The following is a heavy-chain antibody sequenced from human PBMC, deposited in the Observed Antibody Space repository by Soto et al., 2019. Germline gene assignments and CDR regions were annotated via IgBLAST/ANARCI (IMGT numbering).Heavy chain of an antibody. D-gene: IGHD6-13*01. J-gene: IGHJ6*02. V-gene: IGHV3-33*01. CDR3: ARDPYSSSWYGYYYYYGMDV. CDR2: IWYDGSNK. CDR1: GFTFSSYG. Sequence: GGSLRLSCAASGFTFSSYGMHWARQAPGKGLEWVAVIWYDGSNKYYADSVKGRFTISRDNSKNTLYLQMNSLRAEDTAVYYCARDPYSSSWYGYYYYYGMDVWGQGTTVTVSS.